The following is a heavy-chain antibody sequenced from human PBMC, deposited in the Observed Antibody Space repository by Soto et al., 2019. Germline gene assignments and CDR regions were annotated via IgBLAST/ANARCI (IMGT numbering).Heavy chain of an antibody. J-gene: IGHJ4*02. CDR2: VYYSGST. V-gene: IGHV4-59*12. D-gene: IGHD6-6*01. Sequence: PSETLSLTCTVSGGSISSYYGSWIRQPPGKGLEWIGYVYYSGSTNYNPSLRSRVTISVDTSKNQFSLKLSSVTAADTAVYYCARTSRFDCWGQGTLVTVSS. CDR1: GGSISSYY. CDR3: ARTSRFDC.